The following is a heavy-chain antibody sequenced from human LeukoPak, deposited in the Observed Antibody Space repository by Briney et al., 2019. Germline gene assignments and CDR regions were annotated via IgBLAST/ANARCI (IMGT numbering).Heavy chain of an antibody. J-gene: IGHJ4*02. D-gene: IGHD6-19*01. CDR3: AKTHGNGWYFDY. CDR1: GFTFSNYN. Sequence: PGGSLRLSCAASGFTFSNYNMNWVRRAPGKGLEWVSYISSGGGATHYADSVKGRFTISRDNAKNSLYLQMNSLRDEDTALYSCAKTHGNGWYFDYWGQGNLVTVAS. V-gene: IGHV3-48*02. CDR2: ISSGGGAT.